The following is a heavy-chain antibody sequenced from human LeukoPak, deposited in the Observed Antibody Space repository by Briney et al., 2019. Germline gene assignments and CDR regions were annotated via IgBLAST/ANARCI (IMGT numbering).Heavy chain of an antibody. CDR1: GFTFSSYG. V-gene: IGHV3-21*01. D-gene: IGHD6-13*01. J-gene: IGHJ6*04. CDR3: ARGYSSSWYEGYYYYGMDV. Sequence: GGSLRLSCAASGFTFSSYGMNWVRQAPGKGLEWVSSISSSSSYIYYADSVKGRFTISRDNAKNSLYLQMSSLRAEDTAVYYCARGYSSSWYEGYYYYGMDVWGKGTTVTVSS. CDR2: ISSSSSYI.